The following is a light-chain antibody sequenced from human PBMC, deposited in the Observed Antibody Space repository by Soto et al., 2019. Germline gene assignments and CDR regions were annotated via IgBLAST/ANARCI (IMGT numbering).Light chain of an antibody. J-gene: IGKJ2*01. CDR3: QQYHTYSYT. CDR2: AAS. V-gene: IGKV1-5*01. CDR1: QYIGRY. Sequence: IQLTQSPSSLSASVGDRVTITCRAVQYIGRYLNWYQQTPGKAPKLXIYAASSLHSGVPSRFSGSGAGTEFTLTISSLQPDDVATDFCQQYHTYSYTFGQGTKVDIK.